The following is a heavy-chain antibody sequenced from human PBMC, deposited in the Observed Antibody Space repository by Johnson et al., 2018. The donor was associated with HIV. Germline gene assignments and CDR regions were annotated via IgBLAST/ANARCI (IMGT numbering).Heavy chain of an antibody. J-gene: IGHJ3*02. D-gene: IGHD5-24*01. CDR1: GFTFSSYA. CDR3: ARDQRWWLQSPGAFDI. V-gene: IGHV3-64*01. Sequence: VQLVESGGGLVQPGGSLRLSCAASGFTFSSYAMHWVRQSPGKGLEYVSALSSNWGCSYYANSVKVRFTFSRDNSKNTLYLQMGSLRAEDMAVYYCARDQRWWLQSPGAFDIWGQGTMVTVSS. CDR2: LSSNWGCS.